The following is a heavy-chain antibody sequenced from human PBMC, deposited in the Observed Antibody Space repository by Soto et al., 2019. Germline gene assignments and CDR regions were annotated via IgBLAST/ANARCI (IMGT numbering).Heavy chain of an antibody. CDR2: ISAYNGNT. CDR1: GYTFTSYG. J-gene: IGHJ5*02. D-gene: IGHD3-3*01. CDR3: ARLNSSLLRFLEWFLDP. Sequence: GASVKVSCKASGYTFTSYGISWVRQAPGQGLEWMGWISAYNGNTNYAQKLQGRVTMTTDTSTSTAYMELRSLRSDDTAVYYCARLNSSLLRFLEWFLDPWGQGTLVTVSS. V-gene: IGHV1-18*01.